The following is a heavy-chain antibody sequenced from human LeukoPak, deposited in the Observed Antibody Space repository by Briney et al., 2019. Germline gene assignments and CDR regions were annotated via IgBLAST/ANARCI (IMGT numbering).Heavy chain of an antibody. D-gene: IGHD5-12*01. J-gene: IGHJ5*01. Sequence: ASVKVSFKASGYTFIDHYMHWVRQAPGQGLEWMGWINPTSGRTKYAQKFEGRLTVTRDTSITTAYMEVSSLKSDDTAVYYCARDIQKPTTIRGYSDYDSGTNRLDSWGQGTLVTVSS. CDR1: GYTFIDHY. CDR3: ARDIQKPTTIRGYSDYDSGTNRLDS. V-gene: IGHV1-2*02. CDR2: INPTSGRT.